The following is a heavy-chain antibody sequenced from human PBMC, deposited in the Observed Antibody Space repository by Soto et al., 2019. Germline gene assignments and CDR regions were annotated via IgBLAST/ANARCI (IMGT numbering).Heavy chain of an antibody. D-gene: IGHD3-9*01. V-gene: IGHV3-9*01. CDR2: ISWNSGSI. Sequence: GGSLRLSCAASGFTFDDYAMHWVRQAPGKGLEWVSGISWNSGSIGYADSVKGRFTISRDNAKNSLYLQMNSLRAEDTALYYCAKDGKGFYDILTGNYYGMDVWGQGTTVTVS. CDR3: AKDGKGFYDILTGNYYGMDV. CDR1: GFTFDDYA. J-gene: IGHJ6*02.